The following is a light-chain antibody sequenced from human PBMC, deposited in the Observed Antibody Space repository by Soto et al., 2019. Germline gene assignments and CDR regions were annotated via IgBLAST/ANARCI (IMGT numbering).Light chain of an antibody. CDR2: EVS. V-gene: IGLV2-14*01. CDR3: SSYTSSSPYV. CDR1: SSDVGGYNY. Sequence: QSALTQPASVSGSPGQSITISCTGTSSDVGGYNYVSWYQQHPGKAPKLMIYEVSNRPSGVSNRFAGSKSGNTASLTISGLQAEYEADYDCSSYTSSSPYVFATGTKLTVL. J-gene: IGLJ1*01.